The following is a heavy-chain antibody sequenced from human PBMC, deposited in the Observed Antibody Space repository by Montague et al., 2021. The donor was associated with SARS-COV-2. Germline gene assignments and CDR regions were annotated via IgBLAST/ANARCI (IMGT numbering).Heavy chain of an antibody. CDR1: GYSISSGYY. D-gene: IGHD3-3*01. V-gene: IGHV4-38-2*02. CDR3: ARDVRYYDFWSGRAQTSPDY. CDR2: IYHSGST. Sequence: SETLSLTCTVSGYSISSGYYWGWIRQPPGKELEWIGSIYHSGSTYYNPSLKSRVTISVDTSKNQFSLKLSSVTAADTAVYYCARDVRYYDFWSGRAQTSPDYWGQGNLVTVSS. J-gene: IGHJ4*02.